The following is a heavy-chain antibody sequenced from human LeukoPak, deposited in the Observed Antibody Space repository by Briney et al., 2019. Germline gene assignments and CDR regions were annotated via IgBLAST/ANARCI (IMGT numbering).Heavy chain of an antibody. V-gene: IGHV3-23*01. CDR2: ISGSGGTA. D-gene: IGHD3-10*01. CDR1: GFTFSIYA. J-gene: IGHJ3*02. CDR3: LGDDPDYGSGDDAFDI. Sequence: GGSLRLSCAASGFTFSIYAMSWVRQAPGKGLEWVSAISGSGGTAYYADSVKDRFTISRDNSKNTLHLQMNSLRVEDTAVYYCLGDDPDYGSGDDAFDIWGQGTMVTVSS.